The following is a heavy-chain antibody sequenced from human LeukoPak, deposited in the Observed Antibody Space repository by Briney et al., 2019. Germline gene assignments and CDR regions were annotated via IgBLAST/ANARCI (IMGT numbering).Heavy chain of an antibody. V-gene: IGHV1-18*01. CDR3: AREWHRGNSGNRAFDI. J-gene: IGHJ3*02. CDR1: GYTFTSHG. Sequence: ASVKVSCKASGYTFTSHGIRWVRQAPGQGIEWMGYISAYNGNTNYAQKFQDRVTMTTDTSTSTAYMELRSLRSDDTAVYYCAREWHRGNSGNRAFDIWGQGTMVTVST. CDR2: ISAYNGNT. D-gene: IGHD4-23*01.